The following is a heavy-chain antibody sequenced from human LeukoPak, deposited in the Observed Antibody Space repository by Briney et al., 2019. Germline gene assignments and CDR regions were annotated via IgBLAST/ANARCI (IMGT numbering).Heavy chain of an antibody. V-gene: IGHV3-23*01. CDR3: AKETGRYFDWLLSPAD. CDR1: GFTFSSYA. CDR2: ISGSGGST. Sequence: GGSLRLSCAASGFTFSSYAMSWVRQAPGKGLEWVSAISGSGGSTYYADSVKGRFTISRDNSKNTLYLQMNSLRAEDTAVYYCAKETGRYFDWLLSPADWGQGTLVTVSS. J-gene: IGHJ4*02. D-gene: IGHD3-9*01.